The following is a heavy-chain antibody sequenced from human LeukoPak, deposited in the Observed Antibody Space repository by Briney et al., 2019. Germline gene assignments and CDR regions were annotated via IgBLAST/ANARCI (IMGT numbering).Heavy chain of an antibody. J-gene: IGHJ3*02. Sequence: PSETLSLTCAVYGGSFSGYYWSWIRQPPGKGLEWIGEINHSGSTNYNPPLKSRVTISVDTSKNQFSLKLSSVTAADTAVYYCARHGAEYSSSSWSAFDIWGQGTMVTVSS. V-gene: IGHV4-34*01. CDR3: ARHGAEYSSSSWSAFDI. CDR2: INHSGST. CDR1: GGSFSGYY. D-gene: IGHD6-6*01.